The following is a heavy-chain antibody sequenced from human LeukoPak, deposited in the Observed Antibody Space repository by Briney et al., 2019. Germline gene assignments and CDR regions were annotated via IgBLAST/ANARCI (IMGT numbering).Heavy chain of an antibody. CDR1: GFTFSSHG. Sequence: GGSLRLSCAASGFTFSSHGMNWVRQAPGKGLEWISGISPSADITYYADSVKGRFTISRDNSKNTLYLQMNSLRAEDTAVYYCAKVGSDSSSGDYWGQGTLVTVSS. CDR2: ISPSADIT. CDR3: AKVGSDSSSGDY. V-gene: IGHV3-23*01. J-gene: IGHJ4*02. D-gene: IGHD6-13*01.